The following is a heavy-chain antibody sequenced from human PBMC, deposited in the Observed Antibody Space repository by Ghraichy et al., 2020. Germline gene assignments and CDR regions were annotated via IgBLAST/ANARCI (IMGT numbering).Heavy chain of an antibody. Sequence: LRLSCAISGDSVSSNSATWNWIRQSPSRGLEWLGRTYYRSKWYTNYAVSVKSRITINPDTSKNQFSMQLNSVTPEDTAVYYCARDPNWGDVFDIWGQGTMVTVSS. D-gene: IGHD7-27*01. CDR3: ARDPNWGDVFDI. J-gene: IGHJ3*02. CDR1: GDSVSSNSAT. CDR2: TYYRSKWYT. V-gene: IGHV6-1*01.